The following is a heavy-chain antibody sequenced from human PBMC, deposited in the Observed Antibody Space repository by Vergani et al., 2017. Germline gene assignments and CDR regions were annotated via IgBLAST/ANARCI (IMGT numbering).Heavy chain of an antibody. V-gene: IGHV3-7*01. Sequence: VHLVESGGGVVQPGRSLRLSCVVSGFIFSHYWMSWVRQAPGKGLEWVANINQDGSEKYYVDSVKGRFTIPRDNAKNSLYLQMNSLRAEDTALYYCARINYYGSSGYSLTRWHNWFDPWGQGTLITFSS. D-gene: IGHD3-22*01. CDR1: GFIFSHYW. J-gene: IGHJ5*02. CDR3: ARINYYGSSGYSLTRWHNWFDP. CDR2: INQDGSEK.